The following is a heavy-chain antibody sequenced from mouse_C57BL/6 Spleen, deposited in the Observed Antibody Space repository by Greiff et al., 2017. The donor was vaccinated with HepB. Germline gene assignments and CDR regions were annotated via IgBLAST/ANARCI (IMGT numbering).Heavy chain of an antibody. V-gene: IGHV5-17*01. CDR2: ISSGSSTI. Sequence: VQLQQSGGGLVKPGGSLKLSCAASGFTFSDYGMHWVRQAPEKGLEWVAYISSGSSTIYYADTVKGRFTISRDNAKNTLFLQMTSLRSEDTAMYYCARQGLRVSYYFDYWGQGTTLTVSS. D-gene: IGHD2-4*01. J-gene: IGHJ2*01. CDR1: GFTFSDYG. CDR3: ARQGLRVSYYFDY.